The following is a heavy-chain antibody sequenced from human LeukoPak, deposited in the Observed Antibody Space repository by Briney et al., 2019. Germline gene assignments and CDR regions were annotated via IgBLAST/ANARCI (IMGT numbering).Heavy chain of an antibody. J-gene: IGHJ4*02. Sequence: SETLSLTCTVSGGSISSYYWSWIRQPPGKGLGWIGYIYYSGSTNYNPSLKSRVTISVDTSKNQFSLKLSSVTAADTAVYYCARNNYGDFILDYWGQGTLVTVSS. CDR2: IYYSGST. CDR1: GGSISSYY. D-gene: IGHD4-17*01. CDR3: ARNNYGDFILDY. V-gene: IGHV4-59*01.